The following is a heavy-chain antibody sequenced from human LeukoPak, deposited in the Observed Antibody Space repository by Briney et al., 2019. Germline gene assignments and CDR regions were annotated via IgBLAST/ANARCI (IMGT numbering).Heavy chain of an antibody. Sequence: IHDSGTTDYNSSLKSRVTISADTSKNQFSLKLRSVTAADTAVYYCATQRPDDFWSGYSDWGQGALVTVSS. V-gene: IGHV4-59*08. D-gene: IGHD3-3*01. CDR2: IHDSGTT. J-gene: IGHJ4*02. CDR3: ATQRPDDFWSGYSD.